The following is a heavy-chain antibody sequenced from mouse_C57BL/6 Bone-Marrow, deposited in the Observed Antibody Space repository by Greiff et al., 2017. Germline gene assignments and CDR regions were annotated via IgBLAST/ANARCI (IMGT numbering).Heavy chain of an antibody. CDR1: GFSLTSYG. CDR3: AKGGGSAY. Sequence: VQLVESGPGLVAPSQSLSITCTVSGFSLTSYGVSWVRQPPGKGLEWLGVIWGDGSTNYHSALISRLSTSKDNSKSQVFLKLNSLQTDDTAPYYCAKGGGSAYWGQGTLVTVSA. CDR2: IWGDGST. J-gene: IGHJ3*01. V-gene: IGHV2-3*01.